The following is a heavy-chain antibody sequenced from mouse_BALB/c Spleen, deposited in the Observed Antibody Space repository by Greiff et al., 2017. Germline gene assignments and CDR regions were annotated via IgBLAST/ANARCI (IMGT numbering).Heavy chain of an antibody. V-gene: IGHV6-6*02. CDR2: IRLKSNNYAT. Sequence: EVKLVESGGGLVQPGGSMKLSCVASGFTFSNYWMNWVRQSPEKGLEWVAEIRLKSNNYATHYAESVKGRFTISRDDSKSSVYLQMNNLRAEDTGIYYCTRRNYYGSSYGYFDVWGEGTTVTVSS. D-gene: IGHD1-1*01. CDR1: GFTFSNYW. CDR3: TRRNYYGSSYGYFDV. J-gene: IGHJ1*01.